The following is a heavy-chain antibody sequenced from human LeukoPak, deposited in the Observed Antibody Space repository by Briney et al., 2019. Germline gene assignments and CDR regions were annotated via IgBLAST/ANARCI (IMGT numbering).Heavy chain of an antibody. Sequence: PSETLSLTCTVSGGSINDYYWTWIRQPAGKGLEWIGRMYTSGTTNYNPSLKSRVTMSTDTSKNQISLRLSSVTAADTAVYYCARDPTPMTSRFGRWFDPWGQGILVTVSS. CDR2: MYTSGTT. D-gene: IGHD3-16*01. CDR3: ARDPTPMTSRFGRWFDP. CDR1: GGSINDYY. J-gene: IGHJ5*02. V-gene: IGHV4-4*07.